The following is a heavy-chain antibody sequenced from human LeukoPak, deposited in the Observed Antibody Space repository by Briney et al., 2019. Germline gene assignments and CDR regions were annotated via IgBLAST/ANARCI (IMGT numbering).Heavy chain of an antibody. J-gene: IGHJ4*01. D-gene: IGHD1-1*01. Sequence: SCKASGYTFTDYYMHWVRQAPGKGLEWVAVISLDGNNEYYADSVKGRFSLSRDNSMNTLYLQLNSLRTEDTAMYYCARDLSGHWTYDYWGQGTLVAVSS. V-gene: IGHV3-30-3*01. CDR1: GYTFTDYY. CDR3: ARDLSGHWTYDY. CDR2: ISLDGNNE.